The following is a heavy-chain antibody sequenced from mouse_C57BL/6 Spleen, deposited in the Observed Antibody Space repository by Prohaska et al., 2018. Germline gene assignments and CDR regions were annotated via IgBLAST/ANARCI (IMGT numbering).Heavy chain of an antibody. CDR2: GST. V-gene: IGHV1-55*01. J-gene: IGHJ2*01. D-gene: IGHD1-1*01. CDR3: ARDYYGSSYYLDY. Sequence: GSTNYNEKFKSKATLTVDTSSSTAYMQLSSLTSEDSAVYYCARDYYGSSYYLDYWGQGTTLTVSS.